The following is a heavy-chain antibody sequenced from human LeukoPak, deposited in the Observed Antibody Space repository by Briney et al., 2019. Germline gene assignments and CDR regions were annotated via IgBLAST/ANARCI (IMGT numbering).Heavy chain of an antibody. Sequence: QSSETLSLTCSVSGGSVNSTRYYWGWIRQSPEKGLEWIGTIFYTGSTHYNPSLKSRVSISVDMSNNHFSLKLTSVTAADTAHYYCARHSPDSWNGGLGYFDPWGQGILVTVSS. CDR3: ARHSPDSWNGGLGYFDP. D-gene: IGHD1-1*01. V-gene: IGHV4-39*01. CDR2: IFYTGST. J-gene: IGHJ5*02. CDR1: GGSVNSTRYY.